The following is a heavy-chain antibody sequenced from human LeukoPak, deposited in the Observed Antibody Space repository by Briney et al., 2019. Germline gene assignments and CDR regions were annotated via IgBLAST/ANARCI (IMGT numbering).Heavy chain of an antibody. D-gene: IGHD2-21*02. CDR3: AKDHTAYCGGDCYSAGGY. CDR2: ISGSGGST. J-gene: IGHJ4*02. CDR1: GFTFSSYG. Sequence: GRSLRLSCAASGFTFSSYGMSWVRQAPGKGLEWVSAISGSGGSTYYADSVKGRFTISRDNSKNTLYLQMNSLRAEDTAVYDCAKDHTAYCGGDCYSAGGYWGQGTLVTVSS. V-gene: IGHV3-23*01.